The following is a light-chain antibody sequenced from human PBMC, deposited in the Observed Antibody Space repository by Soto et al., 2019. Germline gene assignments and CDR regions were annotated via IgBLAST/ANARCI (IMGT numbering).Light chain of an antibody. CDR2: EVT. V-gene: IGLV2-8*01. CDR3: SSYTNINTRACV. J-gene: IGLJ1*01. CDR1: SSDVGGYNY. Sequence: QSALTQPPSASGSPGQSVTISCTGTSSDVGGYNYVSWYQQHPGKAPKLVIYEVTERPSGVPDRFSGSKSGNTASLTVSGLQTDDEADYYCSSYTNINTRACVFGTGTKLTVL.